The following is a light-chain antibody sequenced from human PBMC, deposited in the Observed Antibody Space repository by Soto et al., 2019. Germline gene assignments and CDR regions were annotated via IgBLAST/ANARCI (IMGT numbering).Light chain of an antibody. CDR1: SSDIGDSDF. CDR2: EVN. CDR3: SSQTGVSTVV. V-gene: IGLV2-14*01. Sequence: QPVLTQPAALSGSPGQSITISCTGTSSDIGDSDFVSWYQHSPGKAPKLIIFEVNARPSGVSSRFFGSKSANMASLTISGLQPEDEADYYCSSQTGVSTVVFGGGTKLTVL. J-gene: IGLJ2*01.